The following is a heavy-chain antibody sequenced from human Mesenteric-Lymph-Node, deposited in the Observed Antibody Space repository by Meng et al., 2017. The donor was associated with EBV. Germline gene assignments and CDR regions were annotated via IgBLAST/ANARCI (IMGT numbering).Heavy chain of an antibody. D-gene: IGHD3-10*01. CDR1: GGSFSGYY. V-gene: IGHV4-34*01. J-gene: IGHJ5*02. CDR2: INHSGST. Sequence: QLQLQESGPGLVKPSETLLLTCTVYGGSFSGYYWSWIRQPPGKGLEWIGEINHSGSTNYNPSLKSRVTISVDTSKNQFSLKLSSVTAADTAVYYCARDRRYYGSGSYYGNNWFDPWGQGTLVTVSS. CDR3: ARDRRYYGSGSYYGNNWFDP.